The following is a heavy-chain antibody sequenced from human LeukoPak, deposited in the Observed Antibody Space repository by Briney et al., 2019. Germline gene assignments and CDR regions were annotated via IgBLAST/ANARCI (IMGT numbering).Heavy chain of an antibody. V-gene: IGHV3-15*01. D-gene: IGHD3-22*01. Sequence: GGSLGLSCAASEFTFNNAWMTWVRQAPGKGLEWVGHIKSRTDGGTAEYAAPVKGRFTISRDDSKNTLYLQMNSLKTEDTAVYYCSTRYYDTSGDTRGIWGQGTMVTVSS. CDR3: STRYYDTSGDTRGI. J-gene: IGHJ3*02. CDR1: EFTFNNAW. CDR2: IKSRTDGGTA.